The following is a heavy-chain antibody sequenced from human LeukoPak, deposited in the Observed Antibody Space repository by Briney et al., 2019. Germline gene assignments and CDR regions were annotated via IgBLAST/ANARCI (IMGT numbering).Heavy chain of an antibody. D-gene: IGHD6-13*01. CDR2: IYHSGST. J-gene: IGHJ4*02. Sequence: SQTLSLTCAVSGGSISSGGYSWSWIRQPPGRGLEWIGYIYHSGSTYYNPPLKSRVTISVDRSKNQFSLKLSSVTAADTAVYYCAREDTSAAVDYWGQGTLVTVSS. CDR1: GGSISSGGYS. V-gene: IGHV4-30-2*01. CDR3: AREDTSAAVDY.